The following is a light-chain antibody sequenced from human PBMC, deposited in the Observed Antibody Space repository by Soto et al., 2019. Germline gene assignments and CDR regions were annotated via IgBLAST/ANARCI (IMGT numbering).Light chain of an antibody. J-gene: IGKJ1*01. V-gene: IGKV3-20*01. CDR1: QSVSRR. CDR3: QQYGSSQT. CDR2: GAS. Sequence: EVVLAQSPGTLSLSPGVRATLSCRASQSVSRRLAWYRQRPGQSPRLLISGASMRASGVPVRFIGSGSGTDFTLTITRLEPEDFAVYYCQQYGSSQTFGQGTKVDIK.